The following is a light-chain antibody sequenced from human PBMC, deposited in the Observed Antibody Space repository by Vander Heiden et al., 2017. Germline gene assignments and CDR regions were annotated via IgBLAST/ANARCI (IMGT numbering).Light chain of an antibody. CDR1: SSDVGVYNY. Sequence: QSAMTQPASVSGSPGQSITISCTGSSSDVGVYNYVAWYQQHPGEAPKLMIYDVSDRPSGISNRFSGSKSGNTASLTISGLQAEDEADYYCSSYTGSNTVFGGGTKLTVL. J-gene: IGLJ2*01. CDR2: DVS. CDR3: SSYTGSNTV. V-gene: IGLV2-14*03.